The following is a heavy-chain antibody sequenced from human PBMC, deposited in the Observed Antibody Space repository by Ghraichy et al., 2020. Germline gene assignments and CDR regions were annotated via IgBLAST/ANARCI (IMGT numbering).Heavy chain of an antibody. D-gene: IGHD3-3*01. Sequence: GGSLRLSCTSSGFTFGDYGVNWFRQAPGKGLEWVCFIRSKSYGGPPEYAASVKGRFSISRDDSKSIAYLQMNSLKTEDTAVYYCSRAPTYDFYMDVWGKGTTVTVS. J-gene: IGHJ6*03. V-gene: IGHV3-49*03. CDR2: IRSKSYGGPP. CDR1: GFTFGDYG. CDR3: SRAPTYDFYMDV.